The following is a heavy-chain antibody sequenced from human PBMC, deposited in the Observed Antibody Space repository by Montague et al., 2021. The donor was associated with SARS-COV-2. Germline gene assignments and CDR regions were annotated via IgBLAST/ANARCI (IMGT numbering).Heavy chain of an antibody. CDR1: GGSMSSYH. CDR3: ARNPTVTGMAATISWYFDL. Sequence: SETLSLTCSVSGGSMSSYHWVWIRQPPGKGLEWIGYVSYRGSTNYNLSLKSRVTISPDTSKNRFSLRVTSVTAADTAIYYCARNPTVTGMAATISWYFDLWGRGTLVTASS. D-gene: IGHD5-24*01. J-gene: IGHJ2*01. CDR2: VSYRGST. V-gene: IGHV4-59*01.